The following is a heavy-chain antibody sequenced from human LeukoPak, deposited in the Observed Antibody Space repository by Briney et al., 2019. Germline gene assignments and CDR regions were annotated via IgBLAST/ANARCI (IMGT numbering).Heavy chain of an antibody. CDR1: GFTFSSYA. J-gene: IGHJ4*02. D-gene: IGHD5-12*01. V-gene: IGHV3-66*02. CDR3: ARLFQGYGDY. CDR2: IYSGGST. Sequence: GGSLRLSCAASGFTFSSYAMSWVRQAPGKGLEWVSAIYSGGSTYYADSVKGRFTISRDNSKNTLYLQMNSLRAEDTAVYYCARLFQGYGDYWGQGTLVTVSS.